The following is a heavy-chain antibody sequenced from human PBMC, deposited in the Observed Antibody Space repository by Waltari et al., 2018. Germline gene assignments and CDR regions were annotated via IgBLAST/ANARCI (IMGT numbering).Heavy chain of an antibody. J-gene: IGHJ3*02. Sequence: QVQLQESGPGLVKPSETLSLTCAVSGYSISSGYYWGWIRPPPGKGLEWIGSIYHSGSTYYNPSLKSRVTISVDTSKNQFSLKLSSVTAADTAVYYCARIVVVPAAMYAFDIWGQGTMVTVSS. CDR1: GYSISSGYY. CDR3: ARIVVVPAAMYAFDI. D-gene: IGHD2-2*01. V-gene: IGHV4-38-2*01. CDR2: IYHSGST.